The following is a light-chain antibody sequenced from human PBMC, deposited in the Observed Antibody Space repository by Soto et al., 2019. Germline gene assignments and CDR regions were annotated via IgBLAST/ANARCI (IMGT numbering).Light chain of an antibody. Sequence: QAVVTQPPSASGTPGQRVTISCSGSSSNIASNYVCWYQQLPGTAPKVLIYRDNQRPSGVPDRFSGSKSGTSASLAISGLRSEDEADYYCEAWDDSLSGPVFGGGTKLTVL. V-gene: IGLV1-47*01. J-gene: IGLJ3*02. CDR1: SSNIASNY. CDR2: RDN. CDR3: EAWDDSLSGPV.